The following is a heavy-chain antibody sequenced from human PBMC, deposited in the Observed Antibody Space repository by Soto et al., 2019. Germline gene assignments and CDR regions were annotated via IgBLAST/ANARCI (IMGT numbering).Heavy chain of an antibody. J-gene: IGHJ5*02. V-gene: IGHV1-69*01. CDR2: IIPIFGTA. CDR3: ARARGGYYDFWSGYYGGNWFDP. CDR1: GGTFSSYA. D-gene: IGHD3-3*01. Sequence: QVQLVQSGAEVKKPGSSVKVSCKASGGTFSSYAISWVRQAPGQGLEWMGGIIPIFGTANYAQKFQGRVTITADESTSTAYMELSSLRSEDTAVYYCARARGGYYDFWSGYYGGNWFDPWGQGTLVTVSS.